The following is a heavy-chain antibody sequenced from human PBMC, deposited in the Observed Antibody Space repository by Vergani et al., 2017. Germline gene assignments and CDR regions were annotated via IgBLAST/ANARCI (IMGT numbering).Heavy chain of an antibody. Sequence: QVQLVESGGGVVQPGRSLRLSCAASGFTFSSYGMHWVRQAPGKGLEWVAVIWYDGSNKYYADSVKGRFTISRDNSKNTLYLQMNSLRAEDTAVYYCARDGTMVRGVITQHFDYWGQGTLVTVSS. D-gene: IGHD3-10*01. V-gene: IGHV3-33*01. CDR3: ARDGTMVRGVITQHFDY. J-gene: IGHJ4*02. CDR2: IWYDGSNK. CDR1: GFTFSSYG.